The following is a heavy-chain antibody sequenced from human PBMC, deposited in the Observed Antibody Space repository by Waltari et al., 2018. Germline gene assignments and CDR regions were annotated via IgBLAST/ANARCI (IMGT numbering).Heavy chain of an antibody. J-gene: IGHJ6*04. V-gene: IGHV4-39*02. Sequence: QLQLQESGPGLVKPSETLSLTCTVSGGSISSSSYYWGWIRQPPGKGLEWIGSIYYSGSTYYNPSLKSRVTISVDTSKNQFSLKLSSVTAADTAVYYCAREEGVLWYFDLWGKGTTVTVSS. CDR1: GGSISSSSYY. D-gene: IGHD6-13*01. CDR3: AREEGVLWYFDL. CDR2: IYYSGST.